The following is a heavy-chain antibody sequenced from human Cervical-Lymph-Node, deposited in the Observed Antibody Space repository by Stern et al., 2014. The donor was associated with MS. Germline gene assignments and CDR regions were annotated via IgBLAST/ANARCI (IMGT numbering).Heavy chain of an antibody. CDR1: GLTFSNYG. D-gene: IGHD5-18*01. CDR3: VLVDTVMDRAFDS. J-gene: IGHJ4*02. CDR2: ISYDGSHK. V-gene: IGHV3-30*03. Sequence: VQLVESGGGVVQPGRSLRLSCATSGLTFSNYGMNWVRQAPGKGLEWVAVISYDGSHKYYVDSVKGRFTISRDNPKNTLYLQMNSLRPEDTAVYYCVLVDTVMDRAFDSWGQGTLVTVSS.